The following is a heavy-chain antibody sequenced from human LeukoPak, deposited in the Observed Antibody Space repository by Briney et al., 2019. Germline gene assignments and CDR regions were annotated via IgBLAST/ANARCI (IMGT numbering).Heavy chain of an antibody. CDR2: ISVYNGNT. J-gene: IGHJ4*02. CDR3: ARVQPHRIYYDNSDYPTRNDY. V-gene: IGHV1-18*01. CDR1: GYIFTSYG. D-gene: IGHD3-22*01. Sequence: ASVKVSCKASGYIFTSYGISWARQAPGQGLEWMGWISVYNGNTNYVQKFQGRVTMTTDTSTSTAYMELRSLRSDDTAVYYCARVQPHRIYYDNSDYPTRNDYWGQGTLVTVSS.